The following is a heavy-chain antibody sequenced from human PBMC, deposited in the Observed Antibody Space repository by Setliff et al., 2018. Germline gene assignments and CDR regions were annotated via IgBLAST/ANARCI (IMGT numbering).Heavy chain of an antibody. Sequence: VASVKVSCKTSGYTFINYGLSWMRQAPGQGLEWMGWISGYNGNTDYAQNLQGRVTVTIDTSTSTAYMELRSLRSDDTAVYYCARVPRLEWLLPTFDSWGQGTLVTVSS. V-gene: IGHV1-18*01. D-gene: IGHD3-3*01. CDR1: GYTFINYG. CDR2: ISGYNGNT. CDR3: ARVPRLEWLLPTFDS. J-gene: IGHJ4*02.